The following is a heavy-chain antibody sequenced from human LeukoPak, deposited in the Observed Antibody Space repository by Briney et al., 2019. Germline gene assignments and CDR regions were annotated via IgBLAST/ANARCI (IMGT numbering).Heavy chain of an antibody. CDR3: ARGYPLSTTAAGTYFQH. CDR1: GYTFSGYY. Sequence: GASVKVSCKASGYTFSGYYMHWVRQAPGQGLEWMGWINPNSGGTNYAQKFQGRVTMTRDTSISTAYMELSRPRSDDTAVYYCARGYPLSTTAAGTYFQHWGRGTLVTVSS. D-gene: IGHD6-13*01. J-gene: IGHJ1*01. V-gene: IGHV1-2*02. CDR2: INPNSGGT.